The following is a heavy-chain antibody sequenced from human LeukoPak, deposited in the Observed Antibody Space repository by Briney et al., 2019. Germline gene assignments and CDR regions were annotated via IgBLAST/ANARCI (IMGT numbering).Heavy chain of an antibody. V-gene: IGHV4-31*03. J-gene: IGHJ4*02. CDR1: GGSISTGGYY. CDR2: IYYSGST. CDR3: ARLVVVPDY. Sequence: SQTLSLTCTVSGGSISTGGYYWSWIRQHPGKGLEWIGNIYYSGSTYYSPSLKSRVTMSVDTSKNQFSLKLSSVTAADTAVYYCARLVVVPDYWGQGTLVTVSS. D-gene: IGHD3-22*01.